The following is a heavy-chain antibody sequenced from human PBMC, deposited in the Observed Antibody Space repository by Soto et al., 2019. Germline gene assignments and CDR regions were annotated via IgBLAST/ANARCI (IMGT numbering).Heavy chain of an antibody. Sequence: GESLKISCAASGFTFSSYAMSWVRQAPGKGLEWVSAISGSGGSTYYADSVKGRFTISRDNSKNTLYLQMNSLRAEDTAVYYCAKDEYYYGSGSFDYWGQGTLVTVSS. CDR1: GFTFSSYA. D-gene: IGHD3-10*01. CDR3: AKDEYYYGSGSFDY. J-gene: IGHJ4*02. V-gene: IGHV3-23*01. CDR2: ISGSGGST.